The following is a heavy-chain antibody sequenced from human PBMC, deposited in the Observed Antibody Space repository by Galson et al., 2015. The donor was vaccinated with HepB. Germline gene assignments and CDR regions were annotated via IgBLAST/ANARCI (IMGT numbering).Heavy chain of an antibody. CDR2: ISSSSSYI. V-gene: IGHV3-21*04. J-gene: IGHJ2*01. Sequence: SLRLSCAASGFTFSSYSMNWVRQAPGKGLEWVSSISSSSSYIYYADSVKGRFTISRDNAKNSLYLQMNSLRAEDTAVYYCARRETHYYDSSGYGEGRYFDLWGRGTLVTVSS. CDR1: GFTFSSYS. CDR3: ARRETHYYDSSGYGEGRYFDL. D-gene: IGHD3-22*01.